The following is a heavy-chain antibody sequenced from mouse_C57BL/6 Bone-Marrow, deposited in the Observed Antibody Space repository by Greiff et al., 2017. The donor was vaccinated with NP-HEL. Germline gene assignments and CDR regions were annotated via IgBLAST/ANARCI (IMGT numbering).Heavy chain of an antibody. V-gene: IGHV5-9*01. CDR3: ARHGQLWLRDYAMDY. CDR2: ISGGGGNT. Sequence: EVNVVESGGGLVKPGGSLKLSCAASGFTFSSYTMSWVRQTPEKRLEWVATISGGGGNTYYPDSVKGRFTISRDNAKNTLYLQMSSLRSEDTALYYCARHGQLWLRDYAMDYWGQGTSVTVSS. CDR1: GFTFSSYT. J-gene: IGHJ4*01. D-gene: IGHD3-1*01.